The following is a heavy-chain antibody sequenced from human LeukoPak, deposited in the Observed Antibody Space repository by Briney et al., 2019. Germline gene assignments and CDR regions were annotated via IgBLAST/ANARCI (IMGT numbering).Heavy chain of an antibody. V-gene: IGHV3-7*04. J-gene: IGHJ4*02. CDR2: IKQDGTEK. CDR3: ARVNYDILTGYLSYFDY. D-gene: IGHD3-9*01. CDR1: GFTISNYW. Sequence: GGSLRLSCAASGFTISNYWMSWVRQAPEKGLEWVANIKQDGTEKYYVDSVKGRFTISRDNAKNSLYLQMNSLRAEDTAVYYCARVNYDILTGYLSYFDYWGQGTLVTVSS.